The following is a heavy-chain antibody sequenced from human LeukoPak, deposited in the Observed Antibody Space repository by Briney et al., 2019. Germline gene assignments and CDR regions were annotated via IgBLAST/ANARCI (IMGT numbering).Heavy chain of an antibody. V-gene: IGHV3-7*04. CDR3: ARDYD. CDR1: GVTFSANW. J-gene: IGHJ4*02. D-gene: IGHD4-17*01. Sequence: SGGSLRLSCAASGVTFSANWMTCVRQAPGKGLEWVANIKPDGGDKYYVDSVKGRFTISRDNAKNSLYLQMNSLRAEDTAVYYCARDYDWGQGTLVTVSS. CDR2: IKPDGGDK.